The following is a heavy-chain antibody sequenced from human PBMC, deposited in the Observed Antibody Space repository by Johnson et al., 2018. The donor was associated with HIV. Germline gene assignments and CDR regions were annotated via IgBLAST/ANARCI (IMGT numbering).Heavy chain of an antibody. CDR2: IKQDGSAK. Sequence: VQLLESGGGVVQPGGSLTLSCAASAFTFSSYWMSWVRQAPGKGLEWVANIKQDGSAKYYVASVRGRFTISRDNAKNSLYLQMNSLRAEDTALDYCAREGTMIGAFDIWGQGTMVTVSS. J-gene: IGHJ3*02. CDR3: AREGTMIGAFDI. V-gene: IGHV3-7*01. CDR1: AFTFSSYW. D-gene: IGHD3-22*01.